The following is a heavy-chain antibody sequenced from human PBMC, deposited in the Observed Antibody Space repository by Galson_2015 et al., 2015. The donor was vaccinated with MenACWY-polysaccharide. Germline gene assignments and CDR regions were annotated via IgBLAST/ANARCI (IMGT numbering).Heavy chain of an antibody. J-gene: IGHJ1*01. CDR1: GFTFSSYW. V-gene: IGHV3-7*01. CDR2: IKPDGSEK. D-gene: IGHD4-23*01. Sequence: SLRLCCEVSGFTFSSYWMSWVRQAPGKGLEWVANIKPDGSEKYYVDSVKGRFTISTDSAKNSLDLQMNSLRAEDTAVYYCAVTPNKKRYFHHWGQGTLVTVSS. CDR3: AVTPNKKRYFHH.